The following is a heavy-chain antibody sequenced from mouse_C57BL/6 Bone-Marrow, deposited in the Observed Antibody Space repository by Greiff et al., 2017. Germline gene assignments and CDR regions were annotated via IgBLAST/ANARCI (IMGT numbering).Heavy chain of an antibody. CDR2: IYPRSGNT. J-gene: IGHJ3*01. V-gene: IGHV1-81*01. CDR1: GYTFTSYG. Sequence: VQLQQSGAELARPGASVKLSCKASGYTFTSYGISWVKQRTGQGLEWIGEIYPRSGNTSYNEKFKGKATLTADKSSSTAYMELRSLTSEDSAVYFCARSWGLRRFAYWGQGTLVTVSA. CDR3: ARSWGLRRFAY. D-gene: IGHD2-4*01.